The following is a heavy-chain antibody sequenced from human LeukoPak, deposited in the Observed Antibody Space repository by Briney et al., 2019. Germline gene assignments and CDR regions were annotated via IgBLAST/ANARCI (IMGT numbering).Heavy chain of an antibody. CDR1: GFTFSSYG. V-gene: IGHV3-30*02. J-gene: IGHJ4*02. D-gene: IGHD3-22*01. CDR3: AKDSHNYYDSSGYPDY. Sequence: PGGSLRLSCAASGFTFSSYGMHWVRQAPGKGLEWVAFRRYDGSNKYYADSVKGRFTISRDNSKNTLYLQMNSLRAEDTAVYYCAKDSHNYYDSSGYPDYWGQGTLVTVSS. CDR2: RRYDGSNK.